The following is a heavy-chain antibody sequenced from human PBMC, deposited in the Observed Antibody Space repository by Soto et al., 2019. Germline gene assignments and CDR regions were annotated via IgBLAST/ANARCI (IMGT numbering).Heavy chain of an antibody. V-gene: IGHV4-39*01. J-gene: IGHJ4*02. D-gene: IGHD1-26*01. CDR2: IYYSGSP. CDR1: GDSISNSKNY. CDR3: ARHEWEAAGNFDD. Sequence: SETLSLTCTFSGDSISNSKNYWGWIRQPPGKGLEWIGSIYYSGSPSYNSSLKSRVTISVDTSKNHFSLKLSSVTAADTAVYYCARHEWEAAGNFDDSGQGTLVTVSS.